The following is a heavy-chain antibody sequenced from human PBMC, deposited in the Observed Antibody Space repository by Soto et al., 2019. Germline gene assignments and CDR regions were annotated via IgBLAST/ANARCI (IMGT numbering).Heavy chain of an antibody. CDR3: AKGTARPDYYGMDV. CDR2: ISSSSGYT. Sequence: GGSLRLSCAASGFTFSDYYMSWIRQAPGKGLQWVSHISSSSGYTNYADSVKGRFTISRDNAKNTLYLQMNSLRDEDTAVYYCAKGTARPDYYGMDVWGQGTSVTVSS. D-gene: IGHD6-6*01. CDR1: GFTFSDYY. J-gene: IGHJ6*02. V-gene: IGHV3-11*06.